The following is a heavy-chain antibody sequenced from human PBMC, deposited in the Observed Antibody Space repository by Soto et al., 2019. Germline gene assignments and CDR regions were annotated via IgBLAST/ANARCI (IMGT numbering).Heavy chain of an antibody. D-gene: IGHD3-16*01. CDR2: ISGGGST. Sequence: GGSLRLSCAASGFTFSSNAMTWVRQAPGKGLEWVSIISGGGSTYYADSVKGRFTISRDTSKNTLYLQMNALRAEDTAVYYCAKDGTSISVGDFDHWGQGTLVTVSS. CDR3: AKDGTSISVGDFDH. V-gene: IGHV3-23*01. J-gene: IGHJ4*02. CDR1: GFTFSSNA.